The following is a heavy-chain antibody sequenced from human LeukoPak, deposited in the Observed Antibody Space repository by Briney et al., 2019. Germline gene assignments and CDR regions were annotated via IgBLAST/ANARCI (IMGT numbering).Heavy chain of an antibody. CDR2: ISSSGSTI. Sequence: PGGSLRLSCAASGFTFSSYEMNWVRQAPGKGLEWVSYISSSGSTIYYADSVRGRFTISRDNAKNSLYLQMNSLRAEDTAVYYCARGGYTIFGVVIRRGNWFDPWGQGTLVTVSS. CDR3: ARGGYTIFGVVIRRGNWFDP. D-gene: IGHD3-3*01. CDR1: GFTFSSYE. V-gene: IGHV3-48*03. J-gene: IGHJ5*02.